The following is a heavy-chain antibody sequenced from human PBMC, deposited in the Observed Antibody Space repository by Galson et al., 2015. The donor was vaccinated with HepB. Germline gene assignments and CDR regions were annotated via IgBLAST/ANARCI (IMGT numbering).Heavy chain of an antibody. Sequence: SLRLSCAASGFTFSSYAMHWVRQAPGKGLEWVAVISYDGSNKYYADSVKGRFTISRDNSKNTLYLQMNSLRAEDTAVYYCAREGQWLVPDVEYFQHWGQGTLVTVSP. CDR3: AREGQWLVPDVEYFQH. CDR2: ISYDGSNK. CDR1: GFTFSSYA. J-gene: IGHJ1*01. D-gene: IGHD6-19*01. V-gene: IGHV3-30*04.